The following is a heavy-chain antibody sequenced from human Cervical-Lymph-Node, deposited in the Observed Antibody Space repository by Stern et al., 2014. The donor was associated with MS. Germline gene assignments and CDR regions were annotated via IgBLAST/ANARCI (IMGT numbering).Heavy chain of an antibody. Sequence: QVHLQESGPGLVKPSQTLSLTCTVSGGSIRSGGYYWSWIRQHPGKGLEWIGYIYYSVNSYYNPSLKTRVTISVDTSKNQFSLNLSSVTAADTAVYYCARVSYDFWSGYYPFDYWGQGTLVTVSS. CDR1: GGSIRSGGYY. D-gene: IGHD3-3*01. J-gene: IGHJ4*02. CDR3: ARVSYDFWSGYYPFDY. CDR2: IYYSVNS. V-gene: IGHV4-31*03.